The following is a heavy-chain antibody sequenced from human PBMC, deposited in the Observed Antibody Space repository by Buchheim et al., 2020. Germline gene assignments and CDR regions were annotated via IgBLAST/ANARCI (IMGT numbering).Heavy chain of an antibody. V-gene: IGHV4-30-4*01. J-gene: IGHJ4*02. CDR3: ARDHYILTGWGLLDY. CDR1: GGSISSGDYY. D-gene: IGHD3-9*01. Sequence: QVQLQESGPGLVKPSQTLSLTCTVSGGSISSGDYYWSWIRQPPGKGLVWIGYIYYSGSTYYNPSLKSPVTISVDTSQNHFSLKLSSVTAADTAVYYCARDHYILTGWGLLDYWGQGTL. CDR2: IYYSGST.